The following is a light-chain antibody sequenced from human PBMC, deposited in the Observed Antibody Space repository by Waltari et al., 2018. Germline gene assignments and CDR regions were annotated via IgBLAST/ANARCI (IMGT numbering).Light chain of an antibody. J-gene: IGKJ1*01. CDR3: QQYDNWLGT. CDR2: DAS. CDR1: QYISSNY. V-gene: IGKV3-20*01. Sequence: EVVLTQSPGTLSLSPGETATLSCRASQYISSNYLAWYQQRPGQAPRLLIYDASNRATGIADRFSGSGSGTEFTLTISSLQSEDFAVYFCQQYDNWLGTFGQGTKVEIK.